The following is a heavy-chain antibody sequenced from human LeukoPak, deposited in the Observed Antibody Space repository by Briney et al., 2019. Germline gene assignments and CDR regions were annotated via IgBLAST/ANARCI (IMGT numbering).Heavy chain of an antibody. D-gene: IGHD3-22*01. CDR1: GFTFSIYN. J-gene: IGHJ4*02. CDR2: ISSSSNFI. CDR3: ARDPQYSYDDTGTFDS. Sequence: GGSLRLSCAASGFTFSIYNMNWVRQAPGKGLEWVSSISSSSNFIDYVASVKGRFTISRDNAKISLHLQMNSLRAEDTAVYYCARDPQYSYDDTGTFDSWGQGTLVTVSS. V-gene: IGHV3-21*01.